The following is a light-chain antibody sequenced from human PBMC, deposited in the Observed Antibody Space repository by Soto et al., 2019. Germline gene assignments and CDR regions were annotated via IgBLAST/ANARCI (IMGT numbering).Light chain of an antibody. CDR2: EVS. CDR3: SSYTSSNTWV. Sequence: QAVVTQPASVSASPGQSITISCIGTSSDVGGHNYVSWYQQYPGKAPKLIISEVSDRPSGISYRFSGSTSGNTASLTISGLQAEDEADYYCSSYTSSNTWVFGGGTKLTVL. V-gene: IGLV2-14*01. J-gene: IGLJ3*02. CDR1: SSDVGGHNY.